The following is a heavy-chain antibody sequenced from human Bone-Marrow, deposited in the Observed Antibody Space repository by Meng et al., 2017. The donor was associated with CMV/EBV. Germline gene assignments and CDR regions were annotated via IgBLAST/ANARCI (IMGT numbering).Heavy chain of an antibody. V-gene: IGHV3-21*06. CDR1: GFSFSKYR. J-gene: IGHJ4*02. D-gene: IGHD2/OR15-2a*01. CDR3: VRGNTYLHYFDS. Sequence: GGSLRLSCAASGFSFSKYRMNWVRRAPGKGLEWVSSISSSSNYIYYADSVKGRFTVSRNNAWNSLSLQMNSLRAGDTAVYYCVRGNTYLHYFDSWGQGTQVTVSS. CDR2: ISSSSNYI.